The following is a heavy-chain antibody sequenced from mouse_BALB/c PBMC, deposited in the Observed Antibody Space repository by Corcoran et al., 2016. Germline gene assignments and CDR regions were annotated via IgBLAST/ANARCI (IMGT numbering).Heavy chain of an antibody. CDR1: GFNIKDTY. V-gene: IGHV14-3*02. J-gene: IGHJ1*01. CDR2: IDPANGNT. Sequence: EVQLQQSGAELVKPGASVKLSCTASGFNIKDTYMHWVKQRPEQGLEWIGRIDPANGNTKYDPKFQGKATITADTSSNTAYLQRSSLTSEDTAVYYWARWDWDFDVWGAGTTVTVSS. CDR3: ARWDWDFDV.